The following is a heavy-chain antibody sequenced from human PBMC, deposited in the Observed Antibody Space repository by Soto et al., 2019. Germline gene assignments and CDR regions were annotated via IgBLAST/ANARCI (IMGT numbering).Heavy chain of an antibody. Sequence: DVQLVESGGGLIQPGESLRLSCAAFGLTISGKNYVAWLRQAPGKGLEWVSALYDVDGSFYADSVTGRFTTSSDSSKTTVYLQMNERRQEDTAVYYCATWHESGHAFDVWGQWKKVTISS. CDR3: ATWHESGHAFDV. CDR1: GLTISGKNY. D-gene: IGHD1-26*01. CDR2: LYDVDGS. J-gene: IGHJ3*01. V-gene: IGHV3-53*01.